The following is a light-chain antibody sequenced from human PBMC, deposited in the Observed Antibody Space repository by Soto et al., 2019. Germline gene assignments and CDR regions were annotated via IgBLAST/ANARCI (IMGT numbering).Light chain of an antibody. V-gene: IGKV3-15*01. Sequence: ILMTQSPATLSVSPGERATLSCRASQSVSNNLAWYQQKPGQAPRLLIYDASTRATGIPARFSGSGSATEFTLTISGLQSEDFAVYYCQQYNYWPPWTFGQGTEVEIK. J-gene: IGKJ1*01. CDR3: QQYNYWPPWT. CDR1: QSVSNN. CDR2: DAS.